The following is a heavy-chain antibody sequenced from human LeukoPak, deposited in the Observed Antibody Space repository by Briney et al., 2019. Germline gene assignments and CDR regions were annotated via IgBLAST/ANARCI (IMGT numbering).Heavy chain of an antibody. CDR3: AKAWPAAGTFDS. J-gene: IGHJ4*02. CDR2: ILPGGGDT. D-gene: IGHD6-13*01. V-gene: IGHV3-23*01. CDR1: GFTFSSFD. Sequence: GGSLRLSCAASGFTFSSFDMHWVRQAPGKGLEWVSTILPGGGDTYYADSVKGRFTISRDTSKNTLYLQMNTLRVEDTAVYYCAKAWPAAGTFDSWGQGSLVTVSS.